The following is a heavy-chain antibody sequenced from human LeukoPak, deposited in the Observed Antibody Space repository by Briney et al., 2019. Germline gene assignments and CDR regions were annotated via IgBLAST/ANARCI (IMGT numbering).Heavy chain of an antibody. CDR3: ARHGKYYDFLTGSYKVGQIDF. J-gene: IGHJ4*02. CDR2: IHYGGST. CDR1: GGSISISGYY. Sequence: SETLSLTCIVAGGSISISGYYWGWIRHPPGKGLEWIGSIHYGGSTDYNPSLKSRVTISVDTSKNQFSVRLSSVTAADTAVYYCARHGKYYDFLTGSYKVGQIDFWGQGTLVTVSS. V-gene: IGHV4-39*01. D-gene: IGHD3-9*01.